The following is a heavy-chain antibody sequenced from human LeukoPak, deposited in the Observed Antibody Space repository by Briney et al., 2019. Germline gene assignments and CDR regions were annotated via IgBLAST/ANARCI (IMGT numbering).Heavy chain of an antibody. Sequence: ASVKVSCKASGDTFTTYYIHWVRQAPGQGLEWMGIINPSGGGTSYAQTFQGRVTMTRDTSTSTVYMELNSLRSEDTAVYYCARLFRSSSGYLMLDYWGQGTLVTVSS. V-gene: IGHV1-46*01. J-gene: IGHJ4*02. CDR1: GDTFTTYY. D-gene: IGHD3-22*01. CDR2: INPSGGGT. CDR3: ARLFRSSSGYLMLDY.